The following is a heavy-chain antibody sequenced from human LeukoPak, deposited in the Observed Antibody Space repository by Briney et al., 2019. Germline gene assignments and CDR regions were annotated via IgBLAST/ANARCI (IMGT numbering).Heavy chain of an antibody. CDR2: SSAYNGDT. CDR1: GYSFGSNG. V-gene: IGHV1-18*01. CDR3: ARGAGYSSSRRKNYYYGMDV. J-gene: IGHJ6*02. Sequence: ASVKVSCKASGYSFGSNGISWVRQAPGQGLEWMGWSSAYNGDTNYAQKLQGRVTMTTDRSTCTAYMELRSLRSDDTAVYYCARGAGYSSSRRKNYYYGMDVWGQGTTVTVSS. D-gene: IGHD6-6*01.